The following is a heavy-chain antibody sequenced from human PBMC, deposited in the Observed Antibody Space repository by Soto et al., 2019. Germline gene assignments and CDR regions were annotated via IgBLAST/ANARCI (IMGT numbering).Heavy chain of an antibody. D-gene: IGHD3-3*01. CDR2: IKQDGSEK. CDR1: GFTFSSYW. V-gene: IGHV3-7*01. J-gene: IGHJ6*02. CDR3: ARSRGRGGYYTNYGMDV. Sequence: GGSLRLSCAASGFTFSSYWMSWVRQAPGKGLEWVANIKQDGSEKYYVDSVKGRFTISRDNAKNSLYLQMNSLRAEDTAVYYCARSRGRGGYYTNYGMDVWGQGTTVTVSS.